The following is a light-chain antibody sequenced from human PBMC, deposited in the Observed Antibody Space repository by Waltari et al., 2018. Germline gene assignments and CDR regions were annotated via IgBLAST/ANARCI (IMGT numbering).Light chain of an antibody. Sequence: EIVLTQSPATLSLSPGERATPPCRASQSVSNYLAWYQQTPGQAPRLLIYAASTRATATPARFSGSGSGTDFTLTISSLEPEDFAFYYCQQRGNGLTFGGGTKVEIK. J-gene: IGKJ4*01. CDR3: QQRGNGLT. CDR2: AAS. CDR1: QSVSNY. V-gene: IGKV3-11*01.